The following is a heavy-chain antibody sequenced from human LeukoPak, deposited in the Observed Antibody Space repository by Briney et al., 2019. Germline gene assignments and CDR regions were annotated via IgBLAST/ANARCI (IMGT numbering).Heavy chain of an antibody. CDR1: GFTFSSYG. Sequence: GGSLRLSCAASGFTFSSYGMHWVRQAPGKGLEWVAVIWYDGSNKYYADSVKGRFTISRDNSKNTLYLQMNSLRAEDTAVYYCARDWLGNPDYYYGMDVWGQGTTVTVSS. CDR2: IWYDGSNK. D-gene: IGHD6-19*01. V-gene: IGHV3-33*01. J-gene: IGHJ6*02. CDR3: ARDWLGNPDYYYGMDV.